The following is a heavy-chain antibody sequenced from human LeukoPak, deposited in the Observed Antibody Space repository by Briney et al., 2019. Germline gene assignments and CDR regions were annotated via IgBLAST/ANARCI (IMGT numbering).Heavy chain of an antibody. V-gene: IGHV3-48*03. CDR2: ISSSGRAI. CDR1: GFTFSSYE. Sequence: PGGSLRLSCAGSGFTFSSYEMNWVRQAPGKGLEWVSYISSSGRAIYYADSVKGRFTVSRDNAKNSLYPQMNSLRAEDTAVYYCARCPRWAHFDYWGQGTLVTVSS. CDR3: ARCPRWAHFDY. J-gene: IGHJ4*02. D-gene: IGHD4-23*01.